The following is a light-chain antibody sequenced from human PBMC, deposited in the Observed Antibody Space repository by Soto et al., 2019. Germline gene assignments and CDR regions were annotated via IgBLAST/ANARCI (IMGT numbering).Light chain of an antibody. CDR1: QSISSW. V-gene: IGKV1-5*01. J-gene: IGKJ1*01. CDR3: QQYNSYPRT. Sequence: DIQMTQSPSTLSASVGDRVTIPCRASQSISSWLAWYQQKPGKGPKLLIYDASSLESGVPSRFSGSGSGTEFTLTISSLQPDDFATYYCQQYNSYPRTFGQGTKAEIK. CDR2: DAS.